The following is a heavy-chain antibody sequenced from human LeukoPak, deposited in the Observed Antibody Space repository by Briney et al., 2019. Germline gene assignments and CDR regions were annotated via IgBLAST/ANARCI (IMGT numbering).Heavy chain of an antibody. J-gene: IGHJ3*02. CDR1: GYTFTGYY. CDR2: INPNSGGT. Sequence: ASVKVSCKASGYTFTGYYMHWVRQAPGQGLEWMGWINPNSGGTNYAQKFQGRVTMTRDRSISTAYMELSRLRSDDTAVYYCVRAHYDYVWGSYPGAFDIWGQGTMVTVSS. D-gene: IGHD3-16*02. V-gene: IGHV1-2*02. CDR3: VRAHYDYVWGSYPGAFDI.